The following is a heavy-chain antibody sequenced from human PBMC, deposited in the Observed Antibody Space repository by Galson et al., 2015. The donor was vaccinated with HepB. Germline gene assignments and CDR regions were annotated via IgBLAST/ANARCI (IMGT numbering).Heavy chain of an antibody. CDR1: GFTFSGSA. D-gene: IGHD6-25*01. J-gene: IGHJ5*02. CDR3: TRLGDLSGYSSA. V-gene: IGHV3-73*01. Sequence: SLRLSYAASGFTFSGSAMHWVRQTSGKGLEGVGRIGSKATNYATAYAASVKGRFTISRDDSTNTAFLQMSSLKIEDTAVYYCTRLGDLSGYSSAWGQGTLVTVSS. CDR2: IGSKATNYAT.